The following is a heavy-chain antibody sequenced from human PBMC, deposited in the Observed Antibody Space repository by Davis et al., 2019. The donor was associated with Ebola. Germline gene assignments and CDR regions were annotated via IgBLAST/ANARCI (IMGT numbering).Heavy chain of an antibody. CDR2: IKQDGSEK. CDR1: GFTFSSSW. V-gene: IGHV3-7*01. CDR3: AQQLGDYGGNALRY. D-gene: IGHD4-23*01. J-gene: IGHJ4*02. Sequence: GGSLRLSCAASGFTFSSSWMSWVRQAPGKGLEWVANIKQDGSEKYYVDSVKGRFTISRDDAKKSLYLQMDSLRAEDTAVYYCAQQLGDYGGNALRYWGQGTLVTVSS.